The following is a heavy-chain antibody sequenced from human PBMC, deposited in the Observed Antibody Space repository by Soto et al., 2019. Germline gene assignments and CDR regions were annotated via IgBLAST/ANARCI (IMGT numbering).Heavy chain of an antibody. J-gene: IGHJ4*02. V-gene: IGHV1-3*01. CDR3: ARDQEWLLSRYFDY. CDR1: GYTFTSYA. D-gene: IGHD3-3*01. Sequence: GASVKVSCKASGYTFTSYAMHWVRQAPGQRLEWMGWINASNGNTKYSQKFQGRVTITRDTSASTAYMELSSLRSEDTAVYYCARDQEWLLSRYFDYWGQGTLVTVSS. CDR2: INASNGNT.